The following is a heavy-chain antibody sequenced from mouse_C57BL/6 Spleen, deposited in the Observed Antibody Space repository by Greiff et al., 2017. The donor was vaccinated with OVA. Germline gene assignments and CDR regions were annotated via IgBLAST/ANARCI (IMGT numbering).Heavy chain of an antibody. J-gene: IGHJ3*01. D-gene: IGHD2-5*01. V-gene: IGHV1-55*01. CDR1: GYTFTSYW. CDR2: IYPGSGST. CDR3: ARWGSNYGFAY. Sequence: QVQLKQSGAELVKPGASVKMSCKASGYTFTSYWITWVKQRPGQGLEWIGDIYPGSGSTNYNEKFKSKATLTVDTSSSTAYMQLSSLTSEDSAVYYCARWGSNYGFAYWGQGTLVTVSA.